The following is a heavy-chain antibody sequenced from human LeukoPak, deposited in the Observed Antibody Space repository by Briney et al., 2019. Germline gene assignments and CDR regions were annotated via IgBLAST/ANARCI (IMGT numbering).Heavy chain of an antibody. D-gene: IGHD4-23*01. CDR3: AREEWSLTSVATWGGLLDY. V-gene: IGHV3-30-3*01. Sequence: GGSLRLSCAASGFTFSSYAMHWVRQAPGKGLEWVAVISYDGSNKYYADSVKGRFTISRDNSKNTLYLQMNSLRAEDTAVYYCAREEWSLTSVATWGGLLDYWGQGTLVTVSS. CDR1: GFTFSSYA. CDR2: ISYDGSNK. J-gene: IGHJ4*02.